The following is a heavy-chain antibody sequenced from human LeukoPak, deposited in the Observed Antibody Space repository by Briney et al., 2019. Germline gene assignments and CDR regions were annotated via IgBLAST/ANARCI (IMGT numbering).Heavy chain of an antibody. CDR3: ARLPAYCSSTSCYYDY. Sequence: GGSLRLSCAASGFTFSSYSMNWVRQAPGKGLEWVSYISSASSSIYYADSVKGRFTVSRDNAKNSLFLQMNSLRAEDTAVYYCARLPAYCSSTSCYYDYWGQGTLVTVSS. J-gene: IGHJ4*02. CDR1: GFTFSSYS. D-gene: IGHD2-2*01. V-gene: IGHV3-48*04. CDR2: ISSASSSI.